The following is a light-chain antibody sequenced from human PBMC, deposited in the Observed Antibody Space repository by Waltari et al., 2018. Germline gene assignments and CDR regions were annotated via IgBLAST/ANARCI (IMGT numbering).Light chain of an antibody. V-gene: IGKV3-20*01. CDR3: QHYVRLPAT. CDR1: QSVSRT. CDR2: AAS. Sequence: EIVLTQSPGTLSLAPGERATLSWRASQSVSRTLAWYQQKPGQAPSLLIYAASTRATGIPDRFSGSGSGTDFSLTSSRLEPEDFAVYYCQHYVRLPATFGQGTKVEIK. J-gene: IGKJ1*01.